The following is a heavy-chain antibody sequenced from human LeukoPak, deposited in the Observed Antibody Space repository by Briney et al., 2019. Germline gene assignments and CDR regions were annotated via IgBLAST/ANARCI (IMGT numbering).Heavy chain of an antibody. CDR3: ARGSTDVYWYLDV. CDR1: GSSVSTFY. J-gene: IGHJ2*01. Sequence: SETLSLTCIVSGSSVSTFYWSWLRQSPGTGLEWIGYIHDTGSTAYNPSLKSRVTISLETSKNQLSLMLTSATAADTAMYYCARGSTDVYWYLDVWGRGTPVTVSS. D-gene: IGHD1-26*01. V-gene: IGHV4-59*02. CDR2: IHDTGST.